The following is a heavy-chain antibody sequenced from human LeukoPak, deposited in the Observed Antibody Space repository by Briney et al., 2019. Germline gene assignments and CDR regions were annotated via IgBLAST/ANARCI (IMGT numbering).Heavy chain of an antibody. CDR2: IYYSGST. V-gene: IGHV4-59*01. J-gene: IGHJ5*02. D-gene: IGHD6-6*01. CDR3: ARLSSLANIAARGRTWLDP. Sequence: SETLSLTCTVSGGSINNSYWTWIRQPPGKGLEWIGHIYYSGSTNYSPSLKSRVTISVDTSKNQFSLKLSSVTAADTAAYYCARLSSLANIAARGRTWLDPWGQGSLVTVSS. CDR1: GGSINNSY.